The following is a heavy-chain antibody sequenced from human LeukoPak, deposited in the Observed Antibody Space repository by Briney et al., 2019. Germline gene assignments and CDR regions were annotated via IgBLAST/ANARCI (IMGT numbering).Heavy chain of an antibody. D-gene: IGHD2/OR15-2a*01. CDR3: VKDFGRVRGTPDS. Sequence: GGSLRLSCSASGFVFSIYTMYWVRQAPGKGPEYVSTISGSGNGGSIYYADSVKGRFTISRDDSKSIVYLQMNGLRSKDTAVYYCVKDFGRVRGTPDSWGQGTLVTVSS. CDR2: ISGSGNGGSI. CDR1: GFVFSIYT. V-gene: IGHV3-64D*06. J-gene: IGHJ4*02.